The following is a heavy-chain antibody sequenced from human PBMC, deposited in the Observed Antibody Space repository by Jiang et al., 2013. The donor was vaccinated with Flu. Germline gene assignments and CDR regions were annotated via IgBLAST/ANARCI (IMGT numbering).Heavy chain of an antibody. CDR3: ARGSSWSTY. CDR1: GESFSGYY. J-gene: IGHJ4*02. D-gene: IGHD6-13*01. Sequence: VALLKPSETLSLTCAVYGESFSGYYWSWIRQPPGKGLEWIGEINHSGSTNYNPSLKSRVTISVDTSKNQFSLKLSSMTAADTAVYYCARGSSWSTYWGQGTLV. V-gene: IGHV4-34*01. CDR2: INHSGST.